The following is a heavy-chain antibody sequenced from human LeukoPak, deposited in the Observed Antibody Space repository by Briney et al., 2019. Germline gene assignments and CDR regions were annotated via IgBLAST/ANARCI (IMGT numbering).Heavy chain of an antibody. CDR3: ARDDDYGDSYWYFDL. CDR1: GFTFSSYG. D-gene: IGHD4-17*01. Sequence: GGSLRLSCAASGFTFSSYGMHWVRQAPGKGLEWVSVIWYDGTNKYYADSVKGRFTISRDNSKNTLYLQMNSLRAKDTAVYYCARDDDYGDSYWYFDLWGRGTLVTVSS. J-gene: IGHJ2*01. V-gene: IGHV3-33*01. CDR2: IWYDGTNK.